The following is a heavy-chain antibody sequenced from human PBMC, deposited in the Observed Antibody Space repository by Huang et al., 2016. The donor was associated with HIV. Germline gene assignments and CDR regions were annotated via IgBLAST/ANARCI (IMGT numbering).Heavy chain of an antibody. V-gene: IGHV5-51*03. CDR3: AIHDSNDFTFDD. CDR2: IVPGNSNT. Sequence: EVQLVQSGVEVKKPGESLKISCKGSGFSFTSSWIGWVRQMPGKGLECMGIIVPGNSNTFYSPAFQGQVTISADKYTRTAYLQWSSLKASDSAIYYCAIHDSNDFTFDDWGQGTLVAVSS. J-gene: IGHJ4*02. D-gene: IGHD5-18*01. CDR1: GFSFTSSW.